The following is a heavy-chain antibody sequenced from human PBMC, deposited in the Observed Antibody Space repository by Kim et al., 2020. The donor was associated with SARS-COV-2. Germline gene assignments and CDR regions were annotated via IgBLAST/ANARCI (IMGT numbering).Heavy chain of an antibody. Sequence: SETLSLTCAVYGGSFSGYYWSWIRQPPGKGLEWIGEINHSGSTNYNPSLKSRVTISVDTSKNQFSLKLSSLTAADTAVYYCARASYGGNGGPPTLFDYWGQGTLVTVSS. CDR2: INHSGST. V-gene: IGHV4-34*01. CDR1: GGSFSGYY. CDR3: ARASYGGNGGPPTLFDY. D-gene: IGHD4-17*01. J-gene: IGHJ4*02.